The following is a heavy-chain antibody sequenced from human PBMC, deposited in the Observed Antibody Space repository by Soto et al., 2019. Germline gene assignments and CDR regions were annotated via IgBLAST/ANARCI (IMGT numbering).Heavy chain of an antibody. V-gene: IGHV1-69*02. J-gene: IGHJ6*02. CDR1: GGTFSSYT. Sequence: QVQLVQSGAEVKKPGSSVKVSCKASGGTFSSYTISWVRQAPGQGLEWMGRIIPILGIANYAQKVQGRVTITADKSTSTAYMELSSLRSEDTAVYYCVWFRGSYGMDVWGQGTTVTVSS. CDR2: IIPILGIA. D-gene: IGHD3-10*01. CDR3: VWFRGSYGMDV.